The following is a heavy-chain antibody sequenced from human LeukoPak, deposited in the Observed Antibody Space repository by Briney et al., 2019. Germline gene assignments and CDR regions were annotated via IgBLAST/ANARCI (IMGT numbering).Heavy chain of an antibody. CDR3: AGPPMGYCSSTSCSTFTDY. V-gene: IGHV4-39*01. D-gene: IGHD2-2*01. Sequence: PSETLSLTCTVSGGSISSSSYYWGWIRQPPGKGLEWIGSIYYSGSTYYNPSLKSRVTISVDTSKNQFSLKLSSVTAADTAVYYCAGPPMGYCSSTSCSTFTDYWGQGTLVTVSS. CDR2: IYYSGST. CDR1: GGSISSSSYY. J-gene: IGHJ4*02.